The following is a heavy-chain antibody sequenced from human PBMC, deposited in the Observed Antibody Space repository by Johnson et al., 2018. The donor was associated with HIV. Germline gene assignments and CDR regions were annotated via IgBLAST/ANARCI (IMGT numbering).Heavy chain of an antibody. D-gene: IGHD4-23*01. J-gene: IGHJ3*02. Sequence: VQLVESGGGVVQPGRSLRLSCAASGFTFSSYAMHWVRQAPGKGLEWVAVISYDGSNKYYADSVKGRFTISRDNSKNTLYLQMNSLRAEDTAVYYCVKALTTVVTPGPEAFDIWGQGTMVTVSS. CDR3: VKALTTVVTPGPEAFDI. V-gene: IGHV3-30*04. CDR2: ISYDGSNK. CDR1: GFTFSSYA.